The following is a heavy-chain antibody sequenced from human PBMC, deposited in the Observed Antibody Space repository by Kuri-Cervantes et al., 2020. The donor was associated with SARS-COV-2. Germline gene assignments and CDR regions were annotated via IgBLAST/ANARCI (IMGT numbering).Heavy chain of an antibody. J-gene: IGHJ6*03. CDR2: IFPMFGSA. CDR3: SRDQTNRPISYDFWSGFPELDYYYYMDV. D-gene: IGHD3-3*01. Sequence: SSVKVSFKASLDSFRRYSLYLLRQAPGQGLEWMGVIFPMFGSADYAQKFQVKDTIHADESTSTVYMELTSLRSEDTAVYYCSRDQTNRPISYDFWSGFPELDYYYYMDVWGKGTTVTVSS. V-gene: IGHV1-69*13. CDR1: LDSFRRYS.